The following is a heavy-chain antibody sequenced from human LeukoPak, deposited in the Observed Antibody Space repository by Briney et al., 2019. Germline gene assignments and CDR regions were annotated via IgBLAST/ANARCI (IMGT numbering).Heavy chain of an antibody. D-gene: IGHD6-19*01. CDR1: GFTFSSYA. CDR2: ISNDGSNK. Sequence: GGSLRLSCAASGFTFSSYAMHWVRQAPGKGLEWVAVISNDGSNKYYADSVKGRFTISRDNSKNTLYLQMNSLRAEDTAVYYCARDLYSSGWYDYWGQGTLVTVSS. V-gene: IGHV3-30*04. J-gene: IGHJ4*02. CDR3: ARDLYSSGWYDY.